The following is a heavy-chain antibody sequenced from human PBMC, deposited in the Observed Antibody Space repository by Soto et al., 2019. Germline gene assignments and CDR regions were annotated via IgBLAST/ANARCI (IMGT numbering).Heavy chain of an antibody. CDR1: GGSISTYY. D-gene: IGHD3-9*01. CDR3: AGVGILTGYYKGLDV. V-gene: IGHV4-59*01. Sequence: QEHLQESGPGLVKPSETLSLTCTVSGGSISTYYWSWIRQPPGKGLEWIGYSYFSGSTNYNPSLKSRVTISVDTYKTQFSMKVGSVAAADAAVYYWAGVGILTGYYKGLDVWGQGTTVTVSS. CDR2: SYFSGST. J-gene: IGHJ6*02.